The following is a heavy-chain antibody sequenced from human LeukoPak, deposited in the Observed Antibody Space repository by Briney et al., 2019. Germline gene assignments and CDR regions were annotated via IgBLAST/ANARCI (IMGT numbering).Heavy chain of an antibody. D-gene: IGHD2-2*01. J-gene: IGHJ2*01. V-gene: IGHV4-34*01. CDR3: ARLDQLIHGYWYFDV. Sequence: PAETLSLTCAVYGGSFSGYYWSWLRQPPEKGLEWIGEITRSGITQYNPSLKSRVAMSLNTSNNQFSLSLSSVTAADTAVYYCARLDQLIHGYWYFDVWGRGTLVAVSS. CDR2: ITRSGIT. CDR1: GGSFSGYY.